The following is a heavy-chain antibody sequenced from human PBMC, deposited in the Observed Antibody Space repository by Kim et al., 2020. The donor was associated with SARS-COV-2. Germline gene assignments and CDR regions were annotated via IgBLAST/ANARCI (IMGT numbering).Heavy chain of an antibody. CDR1: GGSITSNTYY. D-gene: IGHD3-3*01. CDR3: ARGSLEQGGFDY. V-gene: IGHV4-39*01. Sequence: SETLSLTCTVSGGSITSNTYYWGWIRQPPGKGLEWIGSMSYSVSTYYNPSLKSRVTISIDTSKNQYSLKVTSVTAADTAVYYCARGSLEQGGFDYWGQGT. J-gene: IGHJ4*02. CDR2: MSYSVST.